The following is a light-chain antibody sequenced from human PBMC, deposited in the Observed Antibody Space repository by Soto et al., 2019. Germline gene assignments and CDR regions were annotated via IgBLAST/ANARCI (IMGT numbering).Light chain of an antibody. CDR1: RRDVGSYNR. CDR2: EVS. J-gene: IGLJ1*01. Sequence: QSVRTQPPSVSGSPGQAVTISCAGTRRDVGSYNRVSWYQQPPGTAPKLRIYEVSNRPSGVPDRFPGSKSGNTASLTISGLQAEDDADYYCSLYTSSSTYVCGTGTKGTVL. CDR3: SLYTSSSTYV. V-gene: IGLV2-18*01.